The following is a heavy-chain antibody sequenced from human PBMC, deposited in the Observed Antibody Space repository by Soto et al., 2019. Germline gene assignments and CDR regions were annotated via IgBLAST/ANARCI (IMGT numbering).Heavy chain of an antibody. J-gene: IGHJ4*02. CDR1: GFPFSTYA. V-gene: IGHV3-23*01. Sequence: EVQLLESGGGLVQPGGSLRLSCAASGFPFSTYAMTWARQAPGKGLEWVSAISGSGGNTYYADSVKGRFTISRDKSKNTLFLQMNSLRAEDTAVYYCAKNWDTTFSSSSHWGQGTLVTVSS. D-gene: IGHD6-6*01. CDR2: ISGSGGNT. CDR3: AKNWDTTFSSSSH.